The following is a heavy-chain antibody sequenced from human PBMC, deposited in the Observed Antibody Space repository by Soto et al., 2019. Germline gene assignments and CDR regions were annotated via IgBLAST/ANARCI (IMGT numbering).Heavy chain of an antibody. CDR2: IYSDGTT. CDR3: ARDRRYRSGSFGS. J-gene: IGHJ5*02. D-gene: IGHD5-18*01. V-gene: IGHV4-4*07. Sequence: QVQLQESGPGLVKPSETLSLTCIVSGGSISGYYWSWIRQPAGKELEWIGRIYSDGTTNYNPSLNGRGTMSVDTSKKQISLKLTSVTAADTAMYYCARDRRYRSGSFGSWGQRGLVTVSS. CDR1: GGSISGYY.